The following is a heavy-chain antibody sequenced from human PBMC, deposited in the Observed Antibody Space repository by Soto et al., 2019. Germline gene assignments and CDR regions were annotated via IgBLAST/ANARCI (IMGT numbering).Heavy chain of an antibody. V-gene: IGHV1-18*01. CDR1: GYMFTING. J-gene: IGHJ4*02. CDR3: ARDKDWDLDN. D-gene: IGHD3-9*01. Sequence: QVQVVQSGSEVKKPGASVKVSCKTSGYMFTINGISWVRQVPGQVLEWMGWISTNSGNTKFAQNFQDRVTLTTDTSTSTAYMELRSLRSDDTAIYYCARDKDWDLDNWGQGTLVTVSS. CDR2: ISTNSGNT.